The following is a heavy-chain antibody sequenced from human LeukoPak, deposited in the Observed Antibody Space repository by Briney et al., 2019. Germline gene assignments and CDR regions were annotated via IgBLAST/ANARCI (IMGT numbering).Heavy chain of an antibody. V-gene: IGHV1-3*01. J-gene: IGHJ4*02. CDR3: ARRRAWDSSGYSYYFDY. D-gene: IGHD3-22*01. CDR1: GYTFTSYA. CDR2: INAGNGNT. Sequence: ASVKVSCKASGYTFTSYAMHWVRQAPGQRLEWMGWINAGNGNTKYSQKLQGRVTITRDTSASTAYMELSSLRSEDTAVYYCARRRAWDSSGYSYYFDYWGQGTLVTVSS.